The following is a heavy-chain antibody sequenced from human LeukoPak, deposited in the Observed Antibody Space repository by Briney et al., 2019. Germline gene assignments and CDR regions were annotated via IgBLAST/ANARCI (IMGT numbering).Heavy chain of an antibody. CDR1: GGSISSGDYY. CDR3: ARAQHCIITNCNNRGAAFDI. CDR2: IYYSGST. D-gene: IGHD2-2*01. J-gene: IGHJ3*02. V-gene: IGHV4-30-4*02. Sequence: PSETLSLTCTVSGGSISSGDYYWSWIRQPPGKGLEWIGYIYYSGSTYYNPSLGSRVTISLDTSKNQFSLQLTSVTAADTAVYYCARAQHCIITNCNNRGAAFDIWGQGTIVTVSS.